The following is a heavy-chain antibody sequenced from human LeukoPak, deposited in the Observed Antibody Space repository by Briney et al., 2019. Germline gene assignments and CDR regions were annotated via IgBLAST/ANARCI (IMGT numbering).Heavy chain of an antibody. CDR3: ASSAEYFTPFYAFDI. CDR1: GGSISSYY. D-gene: IGHD2/OR15-2a*01. Sequence: PSETLSLTCTVSGGSISSYYWSWIRQPPGKALEWIGYIYTSGSTNYNPSLKSRVTISVDTSKNQFSLKLSSVTAADTAVYYCASSAEYFTPFYAFDIWGQGTMVTVSS. J-gene: IGHJ3*02. V-gene: IGHV4-4*09. CDR2: IYTSGST.